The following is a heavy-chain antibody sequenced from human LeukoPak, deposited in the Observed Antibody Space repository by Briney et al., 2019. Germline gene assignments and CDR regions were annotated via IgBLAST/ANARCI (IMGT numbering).Heavy chain of an antibody. CDR1: GFTFSSYG. V-gene: IGHV3-48*04. D-gene: IGHD2-15*01. J-gene: IGHJ4*02. Sequence: GGSLRLSCAASGFTFSSYGMHWVRQAPGKGLEWISLISSSSSAVYYADSVKGRFTISRDNAKNSLYLQMNSLRAEDTAVYYCARDSQVVFFDYWGQGTLVTVSS. CDR3: ARDSQVVFFDY. CDR2: ISSSSSAV.